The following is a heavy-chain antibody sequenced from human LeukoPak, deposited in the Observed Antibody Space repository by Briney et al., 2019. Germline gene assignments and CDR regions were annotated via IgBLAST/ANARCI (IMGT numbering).Heavy chain of an antibody. Sequence: PGGSLRLSCAASGFILYDYAMHWVRQAPGKGLEWVSGISWNSGSIGYADSVKGRFTISRDNAKNSLYLQMNSLRAEDTAVYYCAKDSAKKYDDYWGQGTLVTVSS. J-gene: IGHJ4*02. D-gene: IGHD2/OR15-2a*01. CDR2: ISWNSGSI. V-gene: IGHV3-9*01. CDR1: GFILYDYA. CDR3: AKDSAKKYDDY.